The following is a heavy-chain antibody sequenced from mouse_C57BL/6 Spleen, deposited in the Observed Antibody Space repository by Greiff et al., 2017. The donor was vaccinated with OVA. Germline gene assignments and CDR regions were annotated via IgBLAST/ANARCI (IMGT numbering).Heavy chain of an antibody. J-gene: IGHJ2*01. CDR2: ISYDGSN. CDR3: ARDRGIYYGSFDY. D-gene: IGHD2-2*01. Sequence: EVKLMESGPGLVKPSQSLSLTCSVTGYSITSGYYWNWIRQFPGNKLEWMGYISYDGSNNYNPSLKNRISITRDTSKNQFFLKLNSVTTEDTATYYCARDRGIYYGSFDYWGQGTTLTVSS. CDR1: GYSITSGYY. V-gene: IGHV3-6*01.